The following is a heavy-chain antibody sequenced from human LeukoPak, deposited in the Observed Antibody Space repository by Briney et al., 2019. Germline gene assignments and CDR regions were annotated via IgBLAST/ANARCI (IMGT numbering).Heavy chain of an antibody. CDR2: IDSSSSTI. D-gene: IGHD3-10*01. CDR1: GFTFSSSS. J-gene: IGHJ4*02. CDR3: ARAPMVRGVITSFDQ. V-gene: IGHV3-48*02. Sequence: GGSLRLSCAASGFTFSSSSMTWVRQAPGRGLEWGSYIDSSSSTIYSADSVRGRFTISRDNAENSLYLQMSSLRDEDTAVYYCARAPMVRGVITSFDQWGQGTLVTVSS.